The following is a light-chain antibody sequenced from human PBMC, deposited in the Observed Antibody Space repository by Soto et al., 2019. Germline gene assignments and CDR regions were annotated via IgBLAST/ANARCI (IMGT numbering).Light chain of an antibody. CDR3: LQHNTFPWT. V-gene: IGKV1-17*03. Sequence: IQITQSPSSLSASVVDRVTITCLASQGINDNLAWFQQKPGQVPKRLIYGAFSLQRGVPSRFSGSGSGTEFTLTISSLQPEDFATYYCLQHNTFPWTFGQGTKVDIK. CDR1: QGINDN. J-gene: IGKJ1*01. CDR2: GAF.